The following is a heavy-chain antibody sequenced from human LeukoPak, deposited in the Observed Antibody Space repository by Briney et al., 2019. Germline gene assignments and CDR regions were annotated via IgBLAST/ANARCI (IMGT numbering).Heavy chain of an antibody. Sequence: VASVKVSCKASGYTFTSYGISWVRQAPGQGLEWMGWISAYNGNTNYAQKLQGRVTMTTDTSTSTAYMELRSLRSDDTAVYYCARGSAYYDILTGSDYWGQGTLVTVSS. CDR3: ARGSAYYDILTGSDY. D-gene: IGHD3-9*01. CDR2: ISAYNGNT. J-gene: IGHJ4*02. V-gene: IGHV1-18*01. CDR1: GYTFTSYG.